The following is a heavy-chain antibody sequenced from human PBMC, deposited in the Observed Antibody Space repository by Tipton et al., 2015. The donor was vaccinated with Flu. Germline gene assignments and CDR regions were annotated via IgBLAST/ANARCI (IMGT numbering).Heavy chain of an antibody. CDR2: IYYSGST. CDR3: ARDLRAVGTGWYFDL. D-gene: IGHD2-21*02. J-gene: IGHJ2*01. V-gene: IGHV4-59*01. CDR1: GGSISSYY. Sequence: LRLSCTVSGGSISSYYWSWIRQPPGKGLEWIGYIYYSGSTNYNPSLKSRVTISVDTSKNQFSLKLSSVTAADTAVYYCARDLRAVGTGWYFDLWGRGTLVTVSS.